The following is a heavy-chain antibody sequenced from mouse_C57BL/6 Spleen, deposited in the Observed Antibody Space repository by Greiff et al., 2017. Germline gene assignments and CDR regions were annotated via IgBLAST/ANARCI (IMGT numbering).Heavy chain of an antibody. CDR1: GYTFTDYY. J-gene: IGHJ4*01. D-gene: IGHD2-1*01. V-gene: IGHV1-26*01. Sequence: EVQLQQSGPELVKPGASVKISCKASGYTFTDYYMNWVKQSHGKSLEWIGDINPNNGGTSYNQKFKGKATLTVDKSSSTAYMELRSLTSEDSAVYYCARSCNYYAKDYWGPGPSVTVSS. CDR2: INPNNGGT. CDR3: ARSCNYYAKDY.